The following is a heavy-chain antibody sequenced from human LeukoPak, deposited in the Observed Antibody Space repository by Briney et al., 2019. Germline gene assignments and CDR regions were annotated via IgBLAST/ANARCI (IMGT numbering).Heavy chain of an antibody. J-gene: IGHJ4*02. D-gene: IGHD3-3*01. V-gene: IGHV3-30*04. CDR1: GFTFSSYA. Sequence: GGSLRLSCAASGFTFSSYAMHWVRQAPGKGLEWVSVISYDGNNKYYADSVKGRFTISRDNSKNTLYLQMNSLRAEDTAVYYCARDLAWYDFWSGYFDYWGQGTLVTVSS. CDR3: ARDLAWYDFWSGYFDY. CDR2: ISYDGNNK.